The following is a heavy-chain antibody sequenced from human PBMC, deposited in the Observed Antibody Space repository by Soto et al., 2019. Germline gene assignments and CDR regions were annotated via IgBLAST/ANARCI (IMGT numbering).Heavy chain of an antibody. V-gene: IGHV3-33*01. D-gene: IGHD6-6*01. CDR3: ARDRGSSSVCVDY. CDR1: GFTFSSYG. J-gene: IGHJ4*02. Sequence: GGSLRLSCAASGFTFSSYGMHWVRQAPGKGLEWVAVIWYDGSNKYYAGSVKGRFTISRDNSKNTLYLQMNSLRAEDTAVYYCARDRGSSSVCVDYWGQGTLVTVSS. CDR2: IWYDGSNK.